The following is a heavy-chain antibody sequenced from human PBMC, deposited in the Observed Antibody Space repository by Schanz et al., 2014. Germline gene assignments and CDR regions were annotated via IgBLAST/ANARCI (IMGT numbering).Heavy chain of an antibody. Sequence: EVHLLESGGGLVQPGGSLRLSCAASGFTVSNSYIHWVRQAPGKGLEWVSSINSRSNFIYYADSVKGRFTISRDNSKNTLFLQMSSLRAEDTAVYYCARDGDFDYRGQGTLVTVSS. CDR1: GFTVSNSY. V-gene: IGHV3-48*01. CDR3: ARDGDFDY. CDR2: INSRSNFI. J-gene: IGHJ4*02.